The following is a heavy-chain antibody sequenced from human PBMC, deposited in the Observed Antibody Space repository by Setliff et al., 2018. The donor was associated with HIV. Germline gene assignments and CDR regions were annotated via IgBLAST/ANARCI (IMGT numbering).Heavy chain of an antibody. J-gene: IGHJ6*02. D-gene: IGHD3-9*01. CDR1: GFTFSRYA. V-gene: IGHV3-23*01. CDR3: AREPHELRYFDWLLYPAYYYYGMDV. CDR2: ISGSGISGSAGTT. Sequence: GGSLRLSCAASGFTFSRYAMTWVRQAPGKGLEWVSAISGSGISGSAGTTYYADSVKGRFTISRDNAKNSLYLQMNSLRAEDTAVYYCAREPHELRYFDWLLYPAYYYYGMDVWGQGTTVTVSS.